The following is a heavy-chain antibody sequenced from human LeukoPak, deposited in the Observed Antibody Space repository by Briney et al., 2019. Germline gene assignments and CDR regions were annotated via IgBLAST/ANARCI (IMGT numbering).Heavy chain of an antibody. CDR1: GFTFSSYA. CDR2: ISGSGGST. Sequence: GGSLRLSCAASGFTFSSYAMSWVRQAPGKGLEWVSAISGSGGSTYYADSVKGRFTISRDNSKNTLYLQMNSLRAEDTAVYYCAKSRTFGGVIVRTTFDYWGQGTLVTVSS. J-gene: IGHJ4*02. D-gene: IGHD3-16*02. CDR3: AKSRTFGGVIVRTTFDY. V-gene: IGHV3-23*01.